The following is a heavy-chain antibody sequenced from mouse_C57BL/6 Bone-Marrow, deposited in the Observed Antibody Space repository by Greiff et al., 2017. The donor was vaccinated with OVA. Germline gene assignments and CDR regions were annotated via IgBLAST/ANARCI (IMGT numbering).Heavy chain of an antibody. CDR1: GYTFTDYY. CDR3: ATPYYYGSRTGFAY. Sequence: VQLQQSGPVLVKPGASVKMSCKASGYTFTDYYMNWVKQSHGKSLEWIGVINPYNGGTSYKQKFKGKATLTVDKSSSTAYMELNSLTSEDSAVYYCATPYYYGSRTGFAYWGQGTLVTVSA. V-gene: IGHV1-19*01. D-gene: IGHD1-1*01. CDR2: INPYNGGT. J-gene: IGHJ3*01.